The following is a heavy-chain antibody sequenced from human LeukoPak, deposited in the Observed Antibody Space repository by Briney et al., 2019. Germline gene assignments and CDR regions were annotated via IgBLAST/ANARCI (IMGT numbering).Heavy chain of an antibody. Sequence: GGSLRLSCAASGFTFSNYAMIWVRQAPGPGLEWISSVTGSGGATFYAASVRGRFTISRDNSRSTLHLQMDSLRAEDTAVYYCAKGVSAGKVDWFDPWGQGTLVTVSS. CDR2: VTGSGGAT. J-gene: IGHJ5*02. CDR3: AKGVSAGKVDWFDP. V-gene: IGHV3-23*01. CDR1: GFTFSNYA. D-gene: IGHD6-13*01.